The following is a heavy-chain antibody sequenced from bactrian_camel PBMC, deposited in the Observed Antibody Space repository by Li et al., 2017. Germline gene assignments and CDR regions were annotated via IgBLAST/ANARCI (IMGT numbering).Heavy chain of an antibody. J-gene: IGHJ6*01. Sequence: HVQLVESGGGSVQAGGSLTLSCDASRYTFSAYCMGWSRQDPGKEREGVAIIDGVGTTSYADSVKGRFTISQDNAKNTLYLQMNNLKSEDTGMYYCAADGAGGSGDYCRYTLWRADFRSSGQGTQVTVS. CDR1: RYTFSAYC. V-gene: IGHV3S26*01. CDR3: AADGAGGSGDYCRYTLWRADFRS. D-gene: IGHD2*01. CDR2: IIDGVGTT.